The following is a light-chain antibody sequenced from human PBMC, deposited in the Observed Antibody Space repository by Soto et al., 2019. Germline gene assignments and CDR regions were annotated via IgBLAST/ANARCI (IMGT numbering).Light chain of an antibody. Sequence: EIVLTQSPATLSLSPGERATLSCRASQSVSSYLAWYQQKPGQAPRLLIYDASNRATGIPARFSGSGSVTDFPLTSRILEPEDFAVYYGQQRSNWLTFGGGTKVEIK. V-gene: IGKV3-11*01. CDR1: QSVSSY. CDR2: DAS. J-gene: IGKJ4*01. CDR3: QQRSNWLT.